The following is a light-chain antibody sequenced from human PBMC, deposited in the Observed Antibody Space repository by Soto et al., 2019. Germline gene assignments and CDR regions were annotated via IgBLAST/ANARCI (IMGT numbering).Light chain of an antibody. CDR3: QHYNSYPIT. CDR2: DAS. CDR1: QSISGW. J-gene: IGKJ5*01. Sequence: DIQMTQSPSTLSASVGERVTITCRASQSISGWLAWYQQKPGKAPNLLIYDASNLESGVPSRFSGSGSGTEFTLTISSLQPADFATYYCQHYNSYPITFGQGTRLEIK. V-gene: IGKV1-5*01.